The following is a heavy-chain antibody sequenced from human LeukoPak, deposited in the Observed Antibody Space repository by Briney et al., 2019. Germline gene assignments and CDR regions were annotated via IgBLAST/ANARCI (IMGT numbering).Heavy chain of an antibody. CDR1: GFTFSSYA. D-gene: IGHD6-19*01. J-gene: IGHJ4*02. CDR3: AKGKSITVAGSYFDY. Sequence: PGGSLRLSCAASGFTFSSYAMHWVRQAPGKGLEWVAVISYDGSNKYYADSVKGRFTISRDNSKNTLYLQMNSLRAEDTAVYYCAKGKSITVAGSYFDYWGQGTLVTVSS. V-gene: IGHV3-30-3*01. CDR2: ISYDGSNK.